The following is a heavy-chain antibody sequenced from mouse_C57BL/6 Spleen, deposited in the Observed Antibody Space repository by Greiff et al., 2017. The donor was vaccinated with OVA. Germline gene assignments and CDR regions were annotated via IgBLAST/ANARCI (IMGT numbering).Heavy chain of an antibody. CDR3: ARSGNYYAMDY. CDR2: LYPGSGST. V-gene: IGHV1-55*01. CDR1: GYTFTSYW. D-gene: IGHD2-1*01. Sequence: VQLQQPGAELVKPGASVKMSCKASGYTFTSYWITWVKQRPGQGLEWIGDLYPGSGSTNYNEKFKSKATLTVDTSSSTAYMQLSSLTSEDSAVYYCARSGNYYAMDYWGQGTSVTVSS. J-gene: IGHJ4*01.